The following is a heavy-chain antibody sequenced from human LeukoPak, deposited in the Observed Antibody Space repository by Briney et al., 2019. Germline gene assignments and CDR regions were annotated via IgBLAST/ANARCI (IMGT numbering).Heavy chain of an antibody. CDR3: ARGFRLRYFDWLFASWFDP. V-gene: IGHV4-34*01. CDR2: INHSGST. CDR1: GGSFSGYY. Sequence: SETLSLTCAVYGGSFSGYYWSWIRQPPGKGLEWIGEINHSGSTNYNPSLKSRVTISVDTSKNQFSLKLSSVTAADTAVYYCARGFRLRYFDWLFASWFDPWGQGTLVTVSS. D-gene: IGHD3-9*01. J-gene: IGHJ5*02.